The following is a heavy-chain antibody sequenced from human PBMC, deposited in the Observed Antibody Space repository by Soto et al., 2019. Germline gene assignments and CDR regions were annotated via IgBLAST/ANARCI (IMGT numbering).Heavy chain of an antibody. CDR2: IYYSGST. D-gene: IGHD4-17*01. CDR3: ARQLRPVTILVFANFDY. V-gene: IGHV4-39*01. Sequence: SETLSLTCTVSGGSISSSSYYWGWIRQPPGKGLEWIGSIYYSGSTYYNPSLKSRFTISVETSKNKCSLKLSSVTAADAAVYYCARQLRPVTILVFANFDYWGQGTLVTVSS. J-gene: IGHJ4*02. CDR1: GGSISSSSYY.